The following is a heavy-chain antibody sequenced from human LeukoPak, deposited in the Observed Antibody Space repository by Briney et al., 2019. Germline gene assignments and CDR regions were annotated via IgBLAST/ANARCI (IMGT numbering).Heavy chain of an antibody. D-gene: IGHD1-26*01. V-gene: IGHV3-21*01. CDR1: GFTFSSYS. J-gene: IGHJ3*02. Sequence: GGSLRLSCAASGFTFSSYSMNWVRQAPGKGLEWVSSISSGSSYIYYADSVKGRFTISRDNAKNSLYLQMNSLRAEDTAVYYCARVGLWELLSEAFDIWGQGTMVTVSS. CDR3: ARVGLWELLSEAFDI. CDR2: ISSGSSYI.